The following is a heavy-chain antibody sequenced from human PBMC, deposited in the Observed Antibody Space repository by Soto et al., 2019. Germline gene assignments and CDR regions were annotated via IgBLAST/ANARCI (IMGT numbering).Heavy chain of an antibody. Sequence: PGGSLRLSCAASGFTFSSYGMHWVRQAPGKGLEWVAVISYDGSNKYYADSVKGRFTISRDNSKNTLYLQMNSLRAEDTAVYYCAKPGGYYFDYWGQGTLVTVSS. CDR3: AKPGGYYFDY. CDR2: ISYDGSNK. CDR1: GFTFSSYG. V-gene: IGHV3-30*18. D-gene: IGHD3-10*01. J-gene: IGHJ4*02.